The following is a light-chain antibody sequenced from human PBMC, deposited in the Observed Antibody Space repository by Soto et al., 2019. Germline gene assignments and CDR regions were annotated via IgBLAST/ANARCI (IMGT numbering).Light chain of an antibody. J-gene: IGKJ2*01. V-gene: IGKV3-20*01. CDR1: QRVSSSS. CDR3: QQYGGSPRYT. Sequence: EIVLTQSPDTLSLSRGERATLSCRASQRVSSSSLAWYQQKPGQAPRLLIYSTTYRAAGVPDRFSGSGSGTDFTLTNARLEPEDFAVYYCQQYGGSPRYTFGQGTKLEI. CDR2: STT.